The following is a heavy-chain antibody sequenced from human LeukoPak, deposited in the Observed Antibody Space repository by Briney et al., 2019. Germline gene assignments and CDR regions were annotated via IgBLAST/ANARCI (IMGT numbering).Heavy chain of an antibody. D-gene: IGHD4-17*01. CDR2: INSDGSST. CDR1: GFTFSGHW. Sequence: GGSLRLSCAASGFTFSGHWMHWVRQAPGKGLVWVSRINSDGSSTTYADSVKGRFTISRDNAKNTLYLQMNSLRAEDTAVYYCVREVSGDPWYNWFDPWGQGTLVTVSS. J-gene: IGHJ5*02. V-gene: IGHV3-74*01. CDR3: VREVSGDPWYNWFDP.